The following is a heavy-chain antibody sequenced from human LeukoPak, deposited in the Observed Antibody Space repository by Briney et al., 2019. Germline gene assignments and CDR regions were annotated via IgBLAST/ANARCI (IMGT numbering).Heavy chain of an antibody. D-gene: IGHD6-6*01. CDR2: ISYDGSNK. CDR1: GFTFSSYG. V-gene: IGHV3-30*18. CDR3: AKSPGKARSSIDY. Sequence: GGSLRLSCAASGFTFSSYGMHWVRQAPGKGLEWVAVISYDGSNKYYADSVKGRFTISRDNSKNTLYLQMNSLGAEDTAVYYCAKSPGKARSSIDYWGQGTLVTVSS. J-gene: IGHJ4*02.